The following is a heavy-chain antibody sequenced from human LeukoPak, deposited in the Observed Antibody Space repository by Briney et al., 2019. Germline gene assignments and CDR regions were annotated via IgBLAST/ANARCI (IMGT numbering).Heavy chain of an antibody. CDR2: IYYSGNT. Sequence: SETLSLTCTVSGGSISSSSYYWGWIRQPPGKGLEWIGSIYYSGNTYYNPSLKSRVTISVDTSKNQFSLKLSSVTAADTAVYYCASQFIYCSSTSCVRQKDAFDIWGQGTMVTVSS. CDR1: GGSISSSSYY. D-gene: IGHD2-2*01. CDR3: ASQFIYCSSTSCVRQKDAFDI. J-gene: IGHJ3*02. V-gene: IGHV4-39*01.